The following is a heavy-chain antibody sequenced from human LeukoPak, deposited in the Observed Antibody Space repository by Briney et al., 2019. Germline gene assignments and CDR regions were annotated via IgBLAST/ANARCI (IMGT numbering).Heavy chain of an antibody. CDR3: AKEGPDYDYVWGSYRPSYFDY. J-gene: IGHJ4*02. D-gene: IGHD3-16*02. CDR2: ISSSSSTI. Sequence: GGSLRLSCAASGFTFSSYSMNWVRQAPGKGLEWVSYISSSSSTIYYADSVKGRFTISRDNSKNTLYLQMNSLRAEDTAVYYCAKEGPDYDYVWGSYRPSYFDYWGQGTLVTVSS. V-gene: IGHV3-48*01. CDR1: GFTFSSYS.